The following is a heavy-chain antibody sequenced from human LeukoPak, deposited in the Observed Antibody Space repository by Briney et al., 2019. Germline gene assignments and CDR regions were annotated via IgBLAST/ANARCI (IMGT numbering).Heavy chain of an antibody. V-gene: IGHV3-48*03. D-gene: IGHD3-10*01. CDR3: ARVGLLWFGADY. Sequence: GGPLRLSFAPPGFTFRGYKRTRVAKAPGKGLRGVSYIGSSGSTIYYADSVKGRFTISRDNAKNSLYLQMNSLRAEDTAVYYCARVGLLWFGADYWGQGTLVTVSS. J-gene: IGHJ4*02. CDR2: IGSSGSTI. CDR1: GFTFRGYK.